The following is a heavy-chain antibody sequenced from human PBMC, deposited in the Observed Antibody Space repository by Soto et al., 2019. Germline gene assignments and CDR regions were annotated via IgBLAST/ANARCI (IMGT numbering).Heavy chain of an antibody. V-gene: IGHV3-33*01. Sequence: SLRLSCAASGFTFSSYGMHWVRQAPGKGLEWVAVIWYDGSNKYYADSVKGRFTISRDNSKNTLYLQMNSLRAEDTAVYYCARAYNWNDGAFDYWGQGTLVTVSS. D-gene: IGHD1-1*01. CDR1: GFTFSSYG. CDR2: IWYDGSNK. CDR3: ARAYNWNDGAFDY. J-gene: IGHJ4*02.